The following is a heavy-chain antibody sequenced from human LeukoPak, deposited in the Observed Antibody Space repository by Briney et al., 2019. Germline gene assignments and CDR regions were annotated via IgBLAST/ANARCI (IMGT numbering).Heavy chain of an antibody. CDR3: AKAPYYYDSSGYYFSAFDI. Sequence: GGSLRLSCAASGFTFSSYSMNWVRQAPGKGLEWVSSISSSSSYIYYADSVKGRFTISRDNSKNTLYLQMNSLRAEDTAVYYCAKAPYYYDSSGYYFSAFDIWGQGTMVTVSS. V-gene: IGHV3-21*04. CDR1: GFTFSSYS. J-gene: IGHJ3*02. CDR2: ISSSSSYI. D-gene: IGHD3-22*01.